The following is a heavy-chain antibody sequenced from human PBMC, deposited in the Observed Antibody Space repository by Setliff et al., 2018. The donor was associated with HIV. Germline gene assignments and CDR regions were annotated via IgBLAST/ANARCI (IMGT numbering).Heavy chain of an antibody. CDR1: GITVSGIY. V-gene: IGHV3-13*01. J-gene: IGHJ6*02. Sequence: PGGSLRLSCVASGITVSGIYMTWVRQAPGKGLEWVSAIGTGGDTYYVDSVKGRFTISRENARNSLYLQMNSLRAGDTAVYYCAREIVTLYTGGHYLYGIDVWGQGTAVTVSS. CDR3: AREIVTLYTGGHYLYGIDV. D-gene: IGHD3-22*01. CDR2: IGTGGDT.